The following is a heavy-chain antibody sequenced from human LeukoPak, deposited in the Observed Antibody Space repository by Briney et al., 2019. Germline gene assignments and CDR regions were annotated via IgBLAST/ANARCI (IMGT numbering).Heavy chain of an antibody. Sequence: GASVKVSCKASGYTFTSYGISWVRQAPGQGLEWMGWISAYNGNTNYAQKLQGRVTMTTDTSTSTAYMELRSLRSDDTAVYYCARVYINYDSSGYYRREITLIDYWGQGTLVTVSS. CDR2: ISAYNGNT. D-gene: IGHD3-22*01. J-gene: IGHJ4*02. V-gene: IGHV1-18*01. CDR3: ARVYINYDSSGYYRREITLIDY. CDR1: GYTFTSYG.